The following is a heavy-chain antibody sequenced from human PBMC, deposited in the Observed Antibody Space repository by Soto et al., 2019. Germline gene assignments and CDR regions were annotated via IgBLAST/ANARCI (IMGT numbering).Heavy chain of an antibody. CDR1: GFTFSDYA. CDR3: EKGITTAMIGAYARDV. Sequence: GGSLRLSCVVSGFTFSDYALSWVRQAPGKGLEWVSAISGTGATTYYADSVKGRFTISRDNSRDTMYLQMNSLRVEDTAVSHCEKGITTAMIGAYARDVWGQGTTVTVSS. V-gene: IGHV3-23*01. J-gene: IGHJ6*02. D-gene: IGHD1-1*01. CDR2: ISGTGATT.